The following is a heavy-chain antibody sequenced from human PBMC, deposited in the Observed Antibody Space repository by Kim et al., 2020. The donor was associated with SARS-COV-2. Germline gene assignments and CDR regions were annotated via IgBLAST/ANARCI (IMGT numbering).Heavy chain of an antibody. V-gene: IGHV4-39*01. D-gene: IGHD5-12*01. CDR1: GGSISSSSYY. CDR3: ASLGATVPSRPFDP. J-gene: IGHJ5*02. Sequence: SETLSLTCTVSGGSISSSSYYWGWIRQPPGKGLEWIGSIYYSGSTYYNPSLKSRVTISVDTSKNQFSLKLSSVTAADTAVYYCASLGATVPSRPFDPWGQGTLVTVSS. CDR2: IYYSGST.